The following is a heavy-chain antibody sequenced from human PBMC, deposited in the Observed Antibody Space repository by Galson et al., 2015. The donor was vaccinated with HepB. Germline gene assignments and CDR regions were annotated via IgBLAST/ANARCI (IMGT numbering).Heavy chain of an antibody. CDR1: GGSISSSSQY. Sequence: SETLSLTCIVSGGSISSSSQYWGWIRQPPGKGLEWIGSIYYVGNTYYNPSLKSRLTISVDTSKNQFSLKLTSVTAADTAVYYWARHCDSTSCPPPYGMDVWGQGTTVTVSS. CDR3: ARHCDSTSCPPPYGMDV. CDR2: IYYVGNT. D-gene: IGHD2-2*01. J-gene: IGHJ6*02. V-gene: IGHV4-39*01.